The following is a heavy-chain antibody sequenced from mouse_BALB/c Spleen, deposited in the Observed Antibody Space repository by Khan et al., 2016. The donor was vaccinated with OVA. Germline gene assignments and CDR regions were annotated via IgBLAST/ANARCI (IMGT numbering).Heavy chain of an antibody. CDR2: IGPGSGNA. J-gene: IGHJ4*01. CDR3: ARENKYGRRCYAMEY. Sequence: DLVKPGASVKLSCKASGYTFTSYWINWIKQRPGQGLEWIGRIGPGSGNAYYNEMFKGKATLTVDTSSRTAYIQLSSLSSADSGVYVCARENKYGRRCYAMEYWGKGTS. V-gene: IGHV1S41*01. CDR1: GYTFTSYW. D-gene: IGHD1-1*01.